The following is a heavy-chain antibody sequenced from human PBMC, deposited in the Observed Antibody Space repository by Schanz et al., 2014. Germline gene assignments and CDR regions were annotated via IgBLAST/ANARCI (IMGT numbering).Heavy chain of an antibody. V-gene: IGHV3-11*06. CDR2: ISGSDNYI. J-gene: IGHJ4*02. CDR1: GFTFNDYY. D-gene: IGHD1-26*01. Sequence: VQLVESGGCLIQPGGSLRLSCAASGFTFNDYYMNWIRQAPGKGLEWVSYISGSDNYINYADSVKGRFTISRDNAKNSLFLLMSSLRAEDSAVYYCARGARQYSGSYSPSDYWGQGTLVTVSS. CDR3: ARGARQYSGSYSPSDY.